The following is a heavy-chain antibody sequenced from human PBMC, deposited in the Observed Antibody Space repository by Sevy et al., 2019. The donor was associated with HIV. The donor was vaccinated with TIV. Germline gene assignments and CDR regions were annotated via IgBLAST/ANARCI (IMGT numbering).Heavy chain of an antibody. Sequence: ASVKVSCKVSGYTLTKLSMHWVRKAPGKGLEWMASFDPEDGETIYAQTFQGRVTMTEDTSTDTAYMEINSLRSEDTAVYYCATTKDYYESSGSPFDHWGQGTLVTVSS. D-gene: IGHD3-22*01. CDR1: GYTLTKLS. J-gene: IGHJ4*02. CDR3: ATTKDYYESSGSPFDH. V-gene: IGHV1-24*01. CDR2: FDPEDGET.